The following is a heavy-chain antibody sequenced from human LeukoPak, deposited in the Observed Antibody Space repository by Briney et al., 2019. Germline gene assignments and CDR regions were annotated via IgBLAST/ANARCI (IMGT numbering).Heavy chain of an antibody. Sequence: PSETLSLTCTVSGGSISSSSYYWGWIRQPPGKGLEWIGSIYYSGSTYYNPSLKSRVTISVDTSKNQFSLKLSSVTAADTAVYYCAGELRYFVAFDYWGQGTLVTVSS. CDR2: IYYSGST. CDR1: GGSISSSSYY. J-gene: IGHJ4*02. D-gene: IGHD3-9*01. V-gene: IGHV4-39*07. CDR3: AGELRYFVAFDY.